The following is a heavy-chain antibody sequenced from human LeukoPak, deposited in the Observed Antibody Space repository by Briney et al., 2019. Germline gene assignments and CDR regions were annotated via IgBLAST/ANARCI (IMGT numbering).Heavy chain of an antibody. CDR1: GGSISSSSYY. D-gene: IGHD5-18*01. V-gene: IGHV4-39*01. CDR2: IYYSGST. CDR3: ARPLANSYGYVY. J-gene: IGHJ4*02. Sequence: SETLSLTCTVSGGSISSSSYYWGWIRQPPGKGLEWIGSIYYSGSTYYNPALKSRVTISVDTSKNQFSLKLSSVTAADTAVYYCARPLANSYGYVYWGQGTLVTVSS.